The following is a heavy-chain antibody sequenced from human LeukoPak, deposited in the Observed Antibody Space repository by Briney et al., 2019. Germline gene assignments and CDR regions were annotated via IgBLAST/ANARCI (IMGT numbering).Heavy chain of an antibody. CDR1: GYTFTSYY. CDR2: INPSGGST. V-gene: IGHV1-46*01. D-gene: IGHD3-22*01. Sequence: AASVKVSCKASGYTFTSYYMHWVRQAPGQGLEWMGIINPSGGSTSYAQKFQGRVTMTRDMSMSTVYMELSSLRSEDTAVYYCARAYDSSGYNNPGYSYWGQGTLVTVSS. CDR3: ARAYDSSGYNNPGYSY. J-gene: IGHJ4*02.